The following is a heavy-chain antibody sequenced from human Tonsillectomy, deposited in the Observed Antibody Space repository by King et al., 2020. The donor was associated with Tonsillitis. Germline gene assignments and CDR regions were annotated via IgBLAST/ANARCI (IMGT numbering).Heavy chain of an antibody. V-gene: IGHV3-53*01. Sequence: EAQLVESGGGLIQPGGSLRLSCTASGLTVSSDYMTWVRQAPGKGLEWVSVIYSANTTYYADSVKGRFTISRDNSKNTLYLQMNSLRAEDTAVYYCARDKIGYQRGLDSWGQGTLVTVSS. CDR3: ARDKIGYQRGLDS. J-gene: IGHJ4*02. CDR1: GLTVSSDY. CDR2: IYSANTT. D-gene: IGHD5-12*01.